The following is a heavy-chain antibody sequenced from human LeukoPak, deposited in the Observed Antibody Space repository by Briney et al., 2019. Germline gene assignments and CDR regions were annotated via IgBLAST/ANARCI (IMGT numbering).Heavy chain of an antibody. D-gene: IGHD3-16*01. Sequence: GGSLRLSCAASGFTFSSYWMSWVRQAPGKGLEWVANIRQDGSDKLYVNSVKGRFTISRDNAKNSLYLQMNSLRAEDTAVYYCARRGGYSDYWGQGTLVTVSS. V-gene: IGHV3-7*01. CDR3: ARRGGYSDY. CDR2: IRQDGSDK. J-gene: IGHJ4*02. CDR1: GFTFSSYW.